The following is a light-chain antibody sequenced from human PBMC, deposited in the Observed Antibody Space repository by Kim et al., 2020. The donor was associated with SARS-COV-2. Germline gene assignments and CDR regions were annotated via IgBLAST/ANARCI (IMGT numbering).Light chain of an antibody. CDR3: QKCDSAPWT. CDR1: QDISNY. J-gene: IGKJ1*01. V-gene: IGKV1-27*01. CDR2: AAS. Sequence: ASVGDGVTRAGRARQDISNYLAWFQLKPGKAPTLLIYAASALQPGGPSRFSGSESGTDFTLTVTSLQPEDVATYYCQKCDSAPWTFGQGTKVDIK.